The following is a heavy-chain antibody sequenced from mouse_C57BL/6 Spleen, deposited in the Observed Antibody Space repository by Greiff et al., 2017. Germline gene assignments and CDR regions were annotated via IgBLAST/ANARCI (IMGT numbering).Heavy chain of an antibody. Sequence: VQLQQSGAELVRPGTSVKVSCKASGYAFTNYLIEWVKQRPGPGLEWIGVINPGSGGTNYNEKFKGKATLTADKSSSTAYMQLSSLTSEDSAVYFCARGDWAFAYWGQGTLVTVSA. CDR1: GYAFTNYL. V-gene: IGHV1-54*01. D-gene: IGHD4-1*01. CDR2: INPGSGGT. CDR3: ARGDWAFAY. J-gene: IGHJ3*01.